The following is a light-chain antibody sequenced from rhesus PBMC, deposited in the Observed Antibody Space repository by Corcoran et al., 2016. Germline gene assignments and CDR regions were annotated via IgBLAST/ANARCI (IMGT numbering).Light chain of an antibody. CDR3: PPVYSTPWT. J-gene: IGKJ1*01. Sequence: DVQMSQSPSSLSASVGEKVTITCRASPGSSNALAWYQQKPGKAPQLLIYATSTLETEVPSRFSGRRSGTDFTLTISSMQPEARATYHCPPVYSTPWTFGHRTKVEIK. CDR2: ATS. CDR1: PGSSNA. V-gene: IGKV1-33*02.